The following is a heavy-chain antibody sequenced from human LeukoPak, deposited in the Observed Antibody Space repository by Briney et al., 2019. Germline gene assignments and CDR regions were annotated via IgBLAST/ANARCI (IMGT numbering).Heavy chain of an antibody. Sequence: PGGSLRLSCAASGFTFRSYWMHWVRQAPGKGLVWVSRINSNGGTTTYADSAKGRFSISRDNAKNTLYLQMNSLRAEDTAVYYCARDLGDYGGWSAFDIWGQGTMVTVSA. CDR1: GFTFRSYW. J-gene: IGHJ3*02. D-gene: IGHD4-23*01. CDR2: INSNGGTT. CDR3: ARDLGDYGGWSAFDI. V-gene: IGHV3-74*01.